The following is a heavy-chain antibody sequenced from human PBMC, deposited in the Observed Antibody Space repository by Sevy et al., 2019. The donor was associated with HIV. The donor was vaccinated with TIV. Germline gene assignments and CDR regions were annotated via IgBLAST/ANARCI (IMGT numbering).Heavy chain of an antibody. CDR2: VYPNSGGT. V-gene: IGHV1-2*06. J-gene: IGHJ6*02. Sequence: ASVKVSCKASGYTFTGDYLHWVRQAPGQGLEWMGRVYPNSGGTNYAQKSQGRVTMTRDTSISTAHMVLSRLRSDDTAVYYCARDGGGGTTNSGMDVWGQGTTVTVSS. CDR3: ARDGGGGTTNSGMDV. D-gene: IGHD1-7*01. CDR1: GYTFTGDY.